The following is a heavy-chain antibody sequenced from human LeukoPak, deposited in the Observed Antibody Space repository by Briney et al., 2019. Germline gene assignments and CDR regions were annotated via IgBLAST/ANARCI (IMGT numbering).Heavy chain of an antibody. CDR1: GFTFGDHA. D-gene: IGHD3-10*01. Sequence: GGSLRLSCSASGFTFGDHAMSWVRQAPGKGLEWVGFIRSIGYGGTTEYAASVEGRFSLSRDDFKSFVYLQMSSLKAEDTAVYYCTRVRSGNDFDYWGQGTLVTVSS. J-gene: IGHJ4*02. CDR2: IRSIGYGGTT. V-gene: IGHV3-49*04. CDR3: TRVRSGNDFDY.